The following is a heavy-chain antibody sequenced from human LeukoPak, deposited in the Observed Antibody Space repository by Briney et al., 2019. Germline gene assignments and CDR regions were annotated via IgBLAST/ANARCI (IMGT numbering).Heavy chain of an antibody. CDR1: GFTFDNYA. V-gene: IGHV3-23*01. J-gene: IGHJ6*02. CDR2: INGRGGRT. Sequence: GGSLRLSCAASGFTFDNYAVTWVRQAPGKGLEWVSSINGRGGRTYYADSVKGRFTISRDNSKNTLYLQMNSLRAEDTAVYYCAKDRRLLGGMDVWGQGTTVTVSS. CDR3: AKDRRLLGGMDV. D-gene: IGHD2-15*01.